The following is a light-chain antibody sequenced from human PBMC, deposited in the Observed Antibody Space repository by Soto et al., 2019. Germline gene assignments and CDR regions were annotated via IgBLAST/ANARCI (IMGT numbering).Light chain of an antibody. CDR3: QQYGSSPPIT. CDR1: QSVSSTY. Sequence: EIMLTQSPGTLSLSPGERATLSCRASQSVSSTYLAWYQQKPGQAPRPLIYGASSRATGIPDRFSGSGSGTDFTLTISRLEPEDFAVYYCQQYGSSPPITFGQGTRLEIK. V-gene: IGKV3-20*01. CDR2: GAS. J-gene: IGKJ5*01.